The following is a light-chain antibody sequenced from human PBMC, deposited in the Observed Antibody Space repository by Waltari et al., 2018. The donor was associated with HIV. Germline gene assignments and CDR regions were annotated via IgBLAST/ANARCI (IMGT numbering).Light chain of an antibody. CDR2: DVS. CDR1: SSDVGGYTY. CDR3: SSYTSSSTRV. J-gene: IGLJ2*01. Sequence: QYALTPPASVSASPGQSFTSSCTGTSSDVGGYTYVSWYQQHPGKAPKLMIYDVSNRPSGFSNRFSGSKSGNTASLTISGLQAEDEADYYCSSYTSSSTRVFGGGTKLTVL. V-gene: IGLV2-14*01.